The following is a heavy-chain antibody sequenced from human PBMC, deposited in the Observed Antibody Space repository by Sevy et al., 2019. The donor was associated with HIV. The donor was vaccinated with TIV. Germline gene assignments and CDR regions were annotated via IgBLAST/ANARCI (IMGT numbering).Heavy chain of an antibody. V-gene: IGHV3-53*01. CDR1: GFTVSSNY. CDR3: ARVTPVAETYGMDV. Sequence: GGCLRLSCAASGFTVSSNYMSWVRQGPGKGLEWVSVIYSGGSTYYADSVKGRFTVFRDNSNNTLYLQMNTLRADDTAVYYCARVTPVAETYGMDVWGQGTTVTVSS. CDR2: IYSGGST. D-gene: IGHD2-15*01. J-gene: IGHJ6*02.